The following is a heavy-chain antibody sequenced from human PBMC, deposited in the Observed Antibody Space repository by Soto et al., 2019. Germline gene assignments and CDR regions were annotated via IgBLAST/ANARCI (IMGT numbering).Heavy chain of an antibody. CDR1: GFTFSSYW. J-gene: IGHJ6*04. Sequence: EVQLVESGGGLVQPGGSLRLSCAASGFTFSSYWMHWVRQAPGKGLVWVARINSDGSSTSYADSVKGRFTISRDNAKNTVYPQMKSLRASDTAVYYLASPDTSLNGWYFYGKDVSGEVTTGTVSS. D-gene: IGHD6-19*01. CDR2: INSDGSST. CDR3: ASPDTSLNGWYFYGKDV. V-gene: IGHV3-74*01.